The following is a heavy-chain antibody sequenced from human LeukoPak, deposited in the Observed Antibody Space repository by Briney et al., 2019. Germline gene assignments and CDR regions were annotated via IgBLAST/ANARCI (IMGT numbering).Heavy chain of an antibody. V-gene: IGHV3-48*01. J-gene: IGHJ4*02. CDR3: ARNGYSGYEFPDY. CDR2: ISSSSSTT. Sequence: GGSLRLSCVASGFTFSRSSMNWVRQAPGKGLEWVSYISSSSSTTYLADSVKGRFTISRDNAKNSLYLQMNSLRAEDTAVYYCARNGYSGYEFPDYWSQGTLVTVSS. D-gene: IGHD5-12*01. CDR1: GFTFSRSS.